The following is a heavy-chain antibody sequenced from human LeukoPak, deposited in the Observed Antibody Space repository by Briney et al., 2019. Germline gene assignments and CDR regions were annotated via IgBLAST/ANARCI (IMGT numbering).Heavy chain of an antibody. J-gene: IGHJ6*02. CDR1: GGTFSSYA. CDR3: ARDSAPTYYYGSGSKGYGMDV. V-gene: IGHV1-69*04. CDR2: IIPILGIA. D-gene: IGHD3-10*01. Sequence: SVKVSCKASGGTFSSYAISWVRQAPGQGLEWMGRIIPILGIANYAQKFQGGVTITADKSTSTAYMELSSLRSEDTAVYYCARDSAPTYYYGSGSKGYGMDVWGQGTTVTVSS.